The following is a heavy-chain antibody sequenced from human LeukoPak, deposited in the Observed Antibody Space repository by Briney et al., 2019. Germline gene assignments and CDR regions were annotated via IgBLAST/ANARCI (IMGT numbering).Heavy chain of an antibody. CDR1: GGSFSGYY. Sequence: PSETLSLTCAVYGGSFSGYYWSWIRQPPGKGLEWIGSIDYSGGTYFSPSLRSRVTLSVDTSKNQFSLNLISVTAADTAVYYCARGPSITIFGVVMYTWFDPWGQGTPVRVSS. CDR3: ARGPSITIFGVVMYTWFDP. CDR2: IDYSGGT. J-gene: IGHJ5*02. D-gene: IGHD3-3*01. V-gene: IGHV4-34*01.